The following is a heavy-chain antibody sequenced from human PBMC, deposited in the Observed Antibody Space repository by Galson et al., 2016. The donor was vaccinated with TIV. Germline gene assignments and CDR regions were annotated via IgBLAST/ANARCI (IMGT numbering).Heavy chain of an antibody. CDR3: ARVSVGAFDI. CDR2: IFYTGNT. Sequence: LSLTCTVSGGSISHYYWTWIRQTPGKGLEWIGYIFYTGNTDYNPSLKSRVAISVDTSKNQFSLKLGSVTAADTAVYHCARVSVGAFDIWGQGTMVTVSS. J-gene: IGHJ3*02. V-gene: IGHV4-59*01. CDR1: GGSISHYY.